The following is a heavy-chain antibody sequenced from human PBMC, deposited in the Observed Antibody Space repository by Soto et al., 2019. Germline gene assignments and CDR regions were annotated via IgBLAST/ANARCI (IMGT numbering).Heavy chain of an antibody. CDR1: GGSISSYY. CDR2: IYYSGST. Sequence: SETLSLTCTVSGGSISSYYWSWIRQPPGKGLEWIGYIYYSGSTNYNPSLKSRVNISVDTSKNQFSLKLSSVTAADTAVYYCARCLATVTNFDYWGQGTLVTVSS. J-gene: IGHJ4*02. CDR3: ARCLATVTNFDY. V-gene: IGHV4-59*01. D-gene: IGHD4-17*01.